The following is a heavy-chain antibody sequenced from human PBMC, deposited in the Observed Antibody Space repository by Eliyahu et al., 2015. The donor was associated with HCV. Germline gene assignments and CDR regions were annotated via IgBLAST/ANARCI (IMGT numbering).Heavy chain of an antibody. D-gene: IGHD6-13*01. J-gene: IGHJ6*02. Sequence: EVQLVESGGGLVKPGGSLRLSCAASGFTFSSYSMNWVRQAPGKGLEWVSSISSSSSYIYYADSVKGRFTISRDNAKNSLYLQMNSLRAEDTAVYYCARDWGAFGYSSSWFNYYYYGMDVWGQGTTVTVSS. CDR1: GFTFSSYS. V-gene: IGHV3-21*01. CDR3: ARDWGAFGYSSSWFNYYYYGMDV. CDR2: ISSSSSYI.